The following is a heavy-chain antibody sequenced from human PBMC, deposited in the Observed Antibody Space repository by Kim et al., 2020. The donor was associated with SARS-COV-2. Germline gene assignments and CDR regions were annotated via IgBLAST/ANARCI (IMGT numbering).Heavy chain of an antibody. CDR3: ARDVGGYYDSSGLSATGAH. V-gene: IGHV1-69*13. J-gene: IGHJ4*02. D-gene: IGHD3-22*01. Sequence: SVKVSCKSSGDTFSTYAFTWVRQAPGQWLEWMGGIIPILDTGVYAQKFQGRVTITADESTNTVYMEMTSLRSEDTAVYYCARDVGGYYDSSGLSATGAHWGQGTLVTVSS. CDR1: GDTFSTYA. CDR2: IIPILDTG.